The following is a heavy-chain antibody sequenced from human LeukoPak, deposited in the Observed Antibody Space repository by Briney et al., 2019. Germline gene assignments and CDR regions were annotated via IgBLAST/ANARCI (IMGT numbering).Heavy chain of an antibody. J-gene: IGHJ4*02. CDR2: ISNNGGRT. Sequence: GGSLRLSCAGSGFSFSSNTMSWVRQAPGRGLEWVSAISNNGGRTDYADSVKGRFTISRDNSKSTLYLHMDSLRAEDTAVYYCARDEDTSALSEYWGQGILVTVSS. V-gene: IGHV3-23*01. D-gene: IGHD2/OR15-2a*01. CDR1: GFSFSSNT. CDR3: ARDEDTSALSEY.